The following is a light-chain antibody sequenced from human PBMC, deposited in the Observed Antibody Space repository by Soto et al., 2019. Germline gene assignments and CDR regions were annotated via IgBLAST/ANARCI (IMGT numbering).Light chain of an antibody. CDR1: SSDVGSYNL. Sequence: QSALTQPASVSGSPGQSITISCTGTSSDVGSYNLVSWYQQHPGKAPKLMIYEVSKRPSGVSNRFSGSKSGNTAPLTISGLQAEDEADYYCCSYAGSSTHVVLGGGTKLTVL. J-gene: IGLJ2*01. CDR3: CSYAGSSTHVV. V-gene: IGLV2-23*02. CDR2: EVS.